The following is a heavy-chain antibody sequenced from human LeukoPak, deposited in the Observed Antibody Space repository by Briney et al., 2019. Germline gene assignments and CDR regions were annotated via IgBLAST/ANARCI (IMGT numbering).Heavy chain of an antibody. J-gene: IGHJ3*02. V-gene: IGHV3-30-3*01. D-gene: IGHD3-9*01. CDR2: ISYDGSNK. CDR3: ARALVDYDAFDI. Sequence: TGGSLRLSCAASGFTFSSYAMHWVRQAPGKGLEWVAVISYDGSNKYYADSVKGRFTISRDNSKNTLYLQMNSLRAEDTAVYYCARALVDYDAFDIWGQGTMVTVSS. CDR1: GFTFSSYA.